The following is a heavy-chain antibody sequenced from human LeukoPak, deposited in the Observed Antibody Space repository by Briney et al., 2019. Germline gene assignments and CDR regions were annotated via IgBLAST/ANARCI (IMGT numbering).Heavy chain of an antibody. Sequence: GASVTVSCKASGYTFTSYGISWVRQAPGQGLEWMGWISAYNGNTNYAQKLQGRVTMTTDTSTSTAYMELRSLRSDDTAVYYCARASRLYYDSSGYYSYFDYWGQGTLVTVSS. CDR1: GYTFTSYG. CDR2: ISAYNGNT. J-gene: IGHJ4*02. V-gene: IGHV1-18*01. D-gene: IGHD3-22*01. CDR3: ARASRLYYDSSGYYSYFDY.